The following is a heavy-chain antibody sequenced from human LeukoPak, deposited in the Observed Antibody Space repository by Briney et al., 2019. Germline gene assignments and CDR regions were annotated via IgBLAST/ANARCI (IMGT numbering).Heavy chain of an antibody. J-gene: IGHJ5*02. V-gene: IGHV4-39*01. Sequence: PSETLSLTCTVSGGSISSSSYYWGWIRQPPGKGLEWIGSIYYSGSTYYNPTLKSRVTISVDTSKNQFSLKLSSVTAADTAVYYCARLPKISGSFGWFDPWGQGTLVTVSS. CDR1: GGSISSSSYY. CDR2: IYYSGST. CDR3: ARLPKISGSFGWFDP. D-gene: IGHD3-22*01.